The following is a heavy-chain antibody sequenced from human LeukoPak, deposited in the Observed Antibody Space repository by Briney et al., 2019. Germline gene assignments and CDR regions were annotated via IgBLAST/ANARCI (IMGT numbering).Heavy chain of an antibody. V-gene: IGHV3-30*04. Sequence: GGSLRLSCAASGFTFIDFAMHWVRQAPGKGLDWVAVISYDGSFKHYAASVKGRFTISKDNAKNTVYLQMNSLRAEDTAVYYCVSFYETYWGRGTLVTVSS. CDR3: VSFYETY. CDR1: GFTFIDFA. D-gene: IGHD2/OR15-2a*01. J-gene: IGHJ4*02. CDR2: ISYDGSFK.